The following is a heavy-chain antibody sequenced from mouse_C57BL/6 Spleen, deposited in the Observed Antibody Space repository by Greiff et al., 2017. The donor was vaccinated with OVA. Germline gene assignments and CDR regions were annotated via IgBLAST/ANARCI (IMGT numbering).Heavy chain of an antibody. CDR3: ARRGSYYSNYYAMDY. J-gene: IGHJ4*01. D-gene: IGHD2-5*01. CDR1: GYTFTSYW. CDR2: IDPSDSYT. V-gene: IGHV1-50*01. Sequence: QVQLQQPGAELVKPGASVKLSCKASGYTFTSYWMQWVKQRPGQGLEWIGEIDPSDSYTNYNQKFKGKATLTVDTSSSTAYMQLSSLTSEDSAVYYCARRGSYYSNYYAMDYWGQGTSVTVSS.